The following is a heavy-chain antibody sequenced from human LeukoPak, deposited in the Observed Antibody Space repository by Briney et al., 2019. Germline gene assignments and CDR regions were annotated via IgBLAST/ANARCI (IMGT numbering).Heavy chain of an antibody. Sequence: GASVKVSCEASGYTFTSYDINWVRQATGQGLEWMGWMNPNSGNTGYAQKFQGRVTLTRNTSISTAYMELSSLRSEDTVVYYCAREHSSGWYGLNYWGQGTLVTVSS. CDR2: MNPNSGNT. J-gene: IGHJ4*02. D-gene: IGHD6-19*01. CDR1: GYTFTSYD. V-gene: IGHV1-8*01. CDR3: AREHSSGWYGLNY.